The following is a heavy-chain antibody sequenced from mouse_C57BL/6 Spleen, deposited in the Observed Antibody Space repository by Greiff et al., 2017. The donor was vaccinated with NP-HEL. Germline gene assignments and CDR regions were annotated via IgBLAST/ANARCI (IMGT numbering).Heavy chain of an antibody. D-gene: IGHD1-1*01. CDR2: ISSGSSTI. J-gene: IGHJ1*03. CDR3: ARATVVGYFDV. V-gene: IGHV5-17*01. Sequence: EVKLVESGGGLVKPGGSLKLSCAASGFTFSDYGMHWVRQAPEKGLEWVAYISSGSSTIYYADTVKGRFTISRDNAKNTLFLQMTSLRSEDTAMYYCARATVVGYFDVWGTGTTVTVSS. CDR1: GFTFSDYG.